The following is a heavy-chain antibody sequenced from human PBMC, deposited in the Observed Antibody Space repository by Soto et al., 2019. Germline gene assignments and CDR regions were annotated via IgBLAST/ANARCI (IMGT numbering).Heavy chain of an antibody. Sequence: GGSLRLSCAASGFTVSSNYMSWVRQAPGKGLEWVSVIYSGGSTYYADSVKGRFTISRHNSKNTLYLQMNSLRAEDTAVYYCARDTSYDILTGYRYGMDVWGQGTTVTVSS. J-gene: IGHJ6*02. CDR1: GFTVSSNY. V-gene: IGHV3-53*04. CDR3: ARDTSYDILTGYRYGMDV. CDR2: IYSGGST. D-gene: IGHD3-9*01.